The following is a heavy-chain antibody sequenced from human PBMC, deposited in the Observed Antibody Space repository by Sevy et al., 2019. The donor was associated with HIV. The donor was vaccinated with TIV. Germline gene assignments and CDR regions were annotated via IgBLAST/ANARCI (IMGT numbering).Heavy chain of an antibody. J-gene: IGHJ3*02. CDR3: ARYYDFWSGYYTGLGAFDI. CDR1: GGSFSGYY. CDR2: INHSGST. Sequence: SETLSLTCAVYGGSFSGYYWSWIRQPPGKGLEWIGEINHSGSTNYNPSPKSRVTISVDTSKNQFSLKLSSVTAADTAVYYCARYYDFWSGYYTGLGAFDIWGQGTMVTVSS. V-gene: IGHV4-34*01. D-gene: IGHD3-3*01.